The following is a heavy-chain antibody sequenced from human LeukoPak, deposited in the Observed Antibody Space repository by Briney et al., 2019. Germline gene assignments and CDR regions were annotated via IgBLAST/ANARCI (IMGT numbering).Heavy chain of an antibody. CDR2: IYHSGST. Sequence: SETLSLTCAASGYSISSGYYWGWIRQPPGKGLEWSGSIYHSGSTYYNPSLKSRVTISVDTSKNQFSLKLSSVTAADTAVYYCAREAGPSSSWYKALDYWGQGTLVTVSS. V-gene: IGHV4-38-2*02. CDR1: GYSISSGYY. J-gene: IGHJ4*02. CDR3: AREAGPSSSWYKALDY. D-gene: IGHD6-13*01.